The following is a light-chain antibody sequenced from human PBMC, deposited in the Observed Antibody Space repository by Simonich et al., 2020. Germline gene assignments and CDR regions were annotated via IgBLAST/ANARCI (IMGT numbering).Light chain of an antibody. V-gene: IGLV3-21*03. Sequence: SYVLTQPPSVSVAPGKTARITCGGNNIGSKSVHWYQQKPGQAPVLVVYDDSDRPPGIPERFSCSNSGNTATLTISRVEAGDEADYYCQVWDSSSDHPVFGGGTKLTVL. J-gene: IGLJ3*02. CDR3: QVWDSSSDHPV. CDR1: NIGSKS. CDR2: DDS.